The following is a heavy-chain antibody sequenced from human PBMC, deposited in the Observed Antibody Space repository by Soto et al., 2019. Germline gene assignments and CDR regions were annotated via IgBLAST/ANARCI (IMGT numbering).Heavy chain of an antibody. CDR2: SHVGPDTT. D-gene: IGHD6-19*01. CDR3: ARESSGTQYFDY. V-gene: IGHV1-46*01. Sequence: QVQLEQSGAEVKKPGASMKVSCQASGCTFTSYYIHWVRQAPGQGLEWMGVSHVGPDTTMYAQKFQGRVTMTRDTSTSTVYMELSSLISDDTAVYFCARESSGTQYFDYWGQGTLVTVSS. CDR1: GCTFTSYY. J-gene: IGHJ4*02.